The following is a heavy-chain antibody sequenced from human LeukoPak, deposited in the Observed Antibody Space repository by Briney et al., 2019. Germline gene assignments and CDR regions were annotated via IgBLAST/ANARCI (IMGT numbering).Heavy chain of an antibody. J-gene: IGHJ6*03. V-gene: IGHV4-61*02. CDR3: ASTKPGYSSGWPRNYYYYYMDV. D-gene: IGHD6-19*01. Sequence: SQTLSLTCTVSGGSISSGSYYWSWIRQPAGKGLEWIGRIYTSGSTNYNPSLKSRVTISVDTSKNQFFLKLSSVTAADTAVYYCASTKPGYSSGWPRNYYYYYMDVWGKGTTVTVS. CDR2: IYTSGST. CDR1: GGSISSGSYY.